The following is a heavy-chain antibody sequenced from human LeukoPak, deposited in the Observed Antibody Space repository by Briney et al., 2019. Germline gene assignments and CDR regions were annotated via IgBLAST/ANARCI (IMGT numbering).Heavy chain of an antibody. V-gene: IGHV6-1*01. CDR2: TYYRSNWYN. CDR1: GDSVSSKSAA. CDR3: ARDWEQPNYYFGMDV. Sequence: SQTLSLTCAISGDSVSSKSAAWNWIRQSPSRGLEWLGRTYYRSNWYNDYAESVKSRITVTADTSKNHFSLHLNSVTPEDTAVNYCARDWEQPNYYFGMDVWGQGTTVTVSS. D-gene: IGHD1/OR15-1a*01. J-gene: IGHJ6*02.